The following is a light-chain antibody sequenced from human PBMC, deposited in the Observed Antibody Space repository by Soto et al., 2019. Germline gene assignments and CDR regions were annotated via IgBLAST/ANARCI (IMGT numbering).Light chain of an antibody. J-gene: IGKJ3*01. Sequence: EIVLTQSPGTLSLSPGERATLSCRPSQSLAGRYLARYQQKPGQAPRLLIYGASSRATDIPDRFSGSGSGTDFTLTITRLEPVDYAVYFCQQGYTFGPGIKVDIK. CDR2: GAS. CDR1: QSLAGRY. CDR3: QQGYT. V-gene: IGKV3-20*01.